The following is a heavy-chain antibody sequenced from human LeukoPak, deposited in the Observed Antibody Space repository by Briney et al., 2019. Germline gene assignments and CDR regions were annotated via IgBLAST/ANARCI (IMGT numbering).Heavy chain of an antibody. V-gene: IGHV4-34*01. CDR1: GGSFSGYY. CDR2: INHSGSA. Sequence: PSETLSLTCGVYGGSFSGYYWTWIRQPPGKGLEWIGEINHSGSATHNPSLQSRVTISLDTSKNHSSLKLSSVTAADTAVYYCARAHRNDLEVVIVTTDYSQYYMDVWGKGTTVTVSS. D-gene: IGHD2-15*01. CDR3: ARAHRNDLEVVIVTTDYSQYYMDV. J-gene: IGHJ6*03.